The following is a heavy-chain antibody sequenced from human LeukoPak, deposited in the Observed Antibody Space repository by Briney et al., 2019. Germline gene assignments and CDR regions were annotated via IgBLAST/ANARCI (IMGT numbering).Heavy chain of an antibody. V-gene: IGHV4-4*07. J-gene: IGHJ6*03. CDR1: GASISSYH. CDR2: IYTSGST. D-gene: IGHD3-22*01. CDR3: VRDHYYYDSSGDYQYYYMDV. Sequence: SETLSLTCTVSGASISSYHWSWIRQPAGRGLKWIGRIYTSGSTNYNPSLKSRVTISVDKSKNQFSLKLSPVSAADTAVYYCVRDHYYYDSSGDYQYYYMDVWDKGTTVTVSS.